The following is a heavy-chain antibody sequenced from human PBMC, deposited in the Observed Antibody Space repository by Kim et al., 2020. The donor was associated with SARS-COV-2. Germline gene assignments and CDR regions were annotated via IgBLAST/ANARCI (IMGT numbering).Heavy chain of an antibody. J-gene: IGHJ6*04. D-gene: IGHD3-10*01. Sequence: GGSLRLSCAASGFTFSSYAMHWVRQAPGKGLEWVAVISYDGSNKYYADSVKGRFTISRDNSKNTLYLQMNSLRAEDTAVYYCARGIPQTRYCGSGSYYIPTEMDVWGEGTTVTVAS. V-gene: IGHV3-30*04. CDR3: ARGIPQTRYCGSGSYYIPTEMDV. CDR2: ISYDGSNK. CDR1: GFTFSSYA.